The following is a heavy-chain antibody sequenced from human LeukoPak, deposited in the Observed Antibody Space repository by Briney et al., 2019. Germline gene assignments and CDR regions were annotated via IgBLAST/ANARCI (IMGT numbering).Heavy chain of an antibody. CDR3: AKESSTWYYFDY. J-gene: IGHJ4*02. V-gene: IGHV3-9*01. Sequence: GGSLRLSCAASGFTFDDYAMHWVRQAPGKGLEWVSGISWNSGKIGYADSVKGRFAISRDNAKNSLYLQMHSLRAEDTALYYCAKESSTWYYFDYWGQGALVTVSS. CDR2: ISWNSGKI. D-gene: IGHD6-13*01. CDR1: GFTFDDYA.